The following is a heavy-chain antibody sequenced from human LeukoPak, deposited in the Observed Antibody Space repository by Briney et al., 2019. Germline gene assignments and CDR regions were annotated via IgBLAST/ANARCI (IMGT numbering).Heavy chain of an antibody. CDR3: ERARLPSSPRYSNYYYYMDV. Sequence: NTSDTLSRTCAVYGGSFIGYYWSWIRQPPGKGQEWIWEINHSGSTNYNPCLKSRVTIFVETSKNQFYLKLSPVTAADTAVYYCERARLPSSPRYSNYYYYMDVWGKGTTVTVSS. CDR1: GGSFIGYY. D-gene: IGHD4-11*01. V-gene: IGHV4-34*01. CDR2: INHSGST. J-gene: IGHJ6*03.